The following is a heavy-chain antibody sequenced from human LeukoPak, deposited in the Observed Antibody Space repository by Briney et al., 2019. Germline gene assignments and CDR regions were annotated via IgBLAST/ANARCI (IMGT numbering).Heavy chain of an antibody. CDR1: GYTFTGYY. CDR3: ARGDFWSISLDY. CDR2: INPDSGGT. V-gene: IGHV1-2*02. Sequence: ASVKVSCKASGYTFTGYYIHWVRQAPGQGLEWMGWINPDSGGTNYAQKFQGRVTMTRYTSISTAYMDLSRLISDDTAVYYCARGDFWSISLDYWGQGTLVTVSS. D-gene: IGHD3-3*01. J-gene: IGHJ4*02.